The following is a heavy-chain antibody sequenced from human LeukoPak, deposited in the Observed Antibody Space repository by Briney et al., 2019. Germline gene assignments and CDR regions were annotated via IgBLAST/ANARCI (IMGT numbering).Heavy chain of an antibody. CDR2: IYYSGST. V-gene: IGHV4-31*03. CDR1: GGSISSGGYY. D-gene: IGHD1-1*01. CDR3: ARDQSGSSPWVYYYYYMDV. J-gene: IGHJ6*03. Sequence: PSETLSLTCTVSGGSISSGGYYWSWIRQHPGKGLEWIGYIYYSGSTYYNPSLKSRVTISVDTSKNQFSLKLSSVTAADTAVYYCARDQSGSSPWVYYYYYMDVWGKGTTVTVSS.